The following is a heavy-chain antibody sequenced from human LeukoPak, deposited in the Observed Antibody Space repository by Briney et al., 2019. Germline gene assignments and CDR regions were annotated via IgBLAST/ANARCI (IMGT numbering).Heavy chain of an antibody. Sequence: GGSLRLSCAASGFTFSSYWMHWVRQGPGKGLVWVSRIKTDGSTTTYADSVKGRFTISRDNAKNTLYLQMNSLRAEDTAVYYCARARSEYYYGSGDNWFDPWGQGTLVIVSS. CDR3: ARARSEYYYGSGDNWFDP. J-gene: IGHJ5*02. CDR1: GFTFSSYW. CDR2: IKTDGSTT. V-gene: IGHV3-74*01. D-gene: IGHD3-10*01.